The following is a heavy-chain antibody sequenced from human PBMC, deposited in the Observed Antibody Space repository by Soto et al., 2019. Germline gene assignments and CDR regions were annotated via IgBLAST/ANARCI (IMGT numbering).Heavy chain of an antibody. D-gene: IGHD1-26*01. J-gene: IGHJ6*02. CDR1: GYIYTTYA. CDR2: ISASDANT. Sequence: VQLVQSGAEVKKPGASVKVSCKASGYIYTTYAINWVRQAPGQGLEWMGWISASDANTNYAQKLKGRVTMTTDTSTSTAYMELRSLRSDDRAVHYRASQWDQLPYYYGMDVGGQGTPLTVSS. V-gene: IGHV1-18*01. CDR3: ASQWDQLPYYYGMDV.